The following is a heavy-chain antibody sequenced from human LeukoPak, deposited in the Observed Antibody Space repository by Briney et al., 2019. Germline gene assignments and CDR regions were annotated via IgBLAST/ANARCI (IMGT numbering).Heavy chain of an antibody. J-gene: IGHJ4*02. D-gene: IGHD3-3*01. Sequence: PGGSLRLSCAASGFTVSSNYMSWVRQAPGKGLEWVSVIYSGGSTYYADSVKGRFTISRDNSKNTLYLQMNSLRAEDTAVYYCTKDLNRFLITIFGDSMGVYWGQGTLVTVSS. CDR1: GFTVSSNY. CDR2: IYSGGST. V-gene: IGHV3-66*01. CDR3: TKDLNRFLITIFGDSMGVY.